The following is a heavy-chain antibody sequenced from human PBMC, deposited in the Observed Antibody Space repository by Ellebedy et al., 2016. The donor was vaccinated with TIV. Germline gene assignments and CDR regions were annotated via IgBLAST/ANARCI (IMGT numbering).Heavy chain of an antibody. D-gene: IGHD5-12*01. CDR3: ARPAPIEWLRTNWFDP. Sequence: GGSLRLXCAASGSTFSSYSMNWVRQAPGKGLEWVSAISGSGGSTYYADSVKGRFTISRDNSKNTLYLQMNSLRAEDTAVYYCARPAPIEWLRTNWFDPWGQGTLVTVSS. CDR1: GSTFSSYS. J-gene: IGHJ5*02. CDR2: ISGSGGST. V-gene: IGHV3-23*01.